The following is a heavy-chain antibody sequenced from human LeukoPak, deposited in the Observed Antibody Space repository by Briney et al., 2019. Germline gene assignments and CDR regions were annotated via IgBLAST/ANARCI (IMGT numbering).Heavy chain of an antibody. CDR1: GYTFTSYG. D-gene: IGHD6-19*01. J-gene: IGHJ4*02. V-gene: IGHV1-8*02. Sequence: ASVKVSCKASGYTFTSYGISWVRQAPGQGLEWMGWMNPNSGNTGYAQKFQGRVTMTRNTSISTAYMELSSLRSEDTAVYYCARARSIAVAGSGADWGQGTLVTVSS. CDR3: ARARSIAVAGSGAD. CDR2: MNPNSGNT.